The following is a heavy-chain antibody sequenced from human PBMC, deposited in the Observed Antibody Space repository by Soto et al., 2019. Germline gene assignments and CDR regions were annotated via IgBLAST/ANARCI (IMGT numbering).Heavy chain of an antibody. D-gene: IGHD3-10*01. CDR3: ARTPLVLGVIWFDP. Sequence: PSKTLSLSCAVSGGSTSSDYWSWIRPPPGKGLEWIRYIHNGATTNDNPSLKSRVTISVDTSKNQLSLKLSSVTAADTAVYYCARTPLVLGVIWFDPWGQGTLVTVSS. CDR1: GGSTSSDY. CDR2: IHNGATT. V-gene: IGHV4-59*01. J-gene: IGHJ5*02.